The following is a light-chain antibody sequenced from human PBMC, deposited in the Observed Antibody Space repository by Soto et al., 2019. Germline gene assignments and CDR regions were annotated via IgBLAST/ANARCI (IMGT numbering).Light chain of an antibody. CDR2: EVS. CDR3: SSYTSSSTPDV. CDR1: SSDDGGYNY. J-gene: IGLJ1*01. V-gene: IGLV2-14*01. Sequence: QSVLTQPASVSGSPGQSITISCTGTSSDDGGYNYVSWYQQHPGKAPKLMIYEVSNRPSGVSNRFSGSKSGNTASLTISGLQAEDEADYYCSSYTSSSTPDVFGTGTKGTVL.